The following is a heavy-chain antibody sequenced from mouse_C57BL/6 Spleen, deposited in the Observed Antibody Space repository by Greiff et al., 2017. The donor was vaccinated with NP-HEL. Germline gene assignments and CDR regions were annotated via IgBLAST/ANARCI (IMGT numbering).Heavy chain of an antibody. D-gene: IGHD4-1*01. Sequence: EVMLVESGGDLVKPGGSLKLSCAASGFTFSSYGMSWVRQTPDKRLEWVATISSGGSYTYYPDSVKGRFTISRDNAKNTLYLQMSSLKSEDTAMYYCARGEDGTEYFDVWGTGTTVTVSS. CDR1: GFTFSSYG. J-gene: IGHJ1*03. V-gene: IGHV5-6*01. CDR2: ISSGGSYT. CDR3: ARGEDGTEYFDV.